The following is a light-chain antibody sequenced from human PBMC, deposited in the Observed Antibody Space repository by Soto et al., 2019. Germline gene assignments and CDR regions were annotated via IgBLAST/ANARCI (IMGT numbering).Light chain of an antibody. CDR1: QSVRTY. Sequence: DIQMTQSPSSLSASVGDRVTITCRASQSVRTYLNWYQRNPGKAPKVLIYGASALQSGVPLRFSGSGSGTAFPLTVSSLQPEDVATYYCQQSFTTPYTVGQGTNLDIK. J-gene: IGKJ2*01. CDR2: GAS. CDR3: QQSFTTPYT. V-gene: IGKV1-39*01.